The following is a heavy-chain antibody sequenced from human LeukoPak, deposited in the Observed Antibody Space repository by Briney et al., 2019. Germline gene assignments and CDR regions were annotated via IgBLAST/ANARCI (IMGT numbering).Heavy chain of an antibody. CDR2: IYSGGST. J-gene: IGHJ4*02. V-gene: IGHV3-66*02. Sequence: PGGSLRLSCAASGFTVSSNYMSWVRQAPGKGLEWVSVIYSGGSTYYAGSVKGRFTISRDNSKNTLYLQMNSLRAEDTAVYYCARVLYSSSSRYFDYWGQGTLVTVSS. CDR1: GFTVSSNY. D-gene: IGHD6-6*01. CDR3: ARVLYSSSSRYFDY.